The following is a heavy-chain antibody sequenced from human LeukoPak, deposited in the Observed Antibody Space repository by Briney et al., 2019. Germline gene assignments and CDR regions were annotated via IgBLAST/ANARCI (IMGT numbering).Heavy chain of an antibody. J-gene: IGHJ4*02. D-gene: IGHD6-19*01. V-gene: IGHV1-46*01. CDR1: GYTFTDYN. CDR3: ARRAVAGLDFDY. Sequence: GASVKVSCKTSGYTFTDYNLHWVRQAPGQRLEWMGIIKPSGGDTSYAQKFQGRVTMTRDMSTSTVYMELSSLRSEDTAVYYCARRAVAGLDFDYWGQGTLVTVSS. CDR2: IKPSGGDT.